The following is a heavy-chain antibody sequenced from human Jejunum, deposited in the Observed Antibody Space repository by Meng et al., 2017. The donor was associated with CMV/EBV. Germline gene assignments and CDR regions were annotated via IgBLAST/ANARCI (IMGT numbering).Heavy chain of an antibody. CDR3: ARDIDH. CDR2: ISRNSRYI. CDR1: GFTFSSYN. V-gene: IGHV3-21*01. Sequence: EVQLVDSGGGLVKPGGSLRLSCIGSGFTFSSYNMNWVRQAPGKGLEWVSSISRNSRYINYADSVKGRFTISRDNAKNSLYLHMNSLRVEDTAVYYCARDIDHWGQGTLVTVSS. J-gene: IGHJ5*02.